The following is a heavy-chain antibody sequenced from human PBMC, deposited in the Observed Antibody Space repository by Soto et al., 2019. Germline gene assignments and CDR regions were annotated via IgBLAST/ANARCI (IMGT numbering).Heavy chain of an antibody. CDR2: IYYSGST. CDR1: CDSISGCAY. Sequence: PSETLSLTCTVSCDSISGCAYWSWIRHHPGKGLEWIGYIYYSGSTYYNPSLKSRLTISLDTSNNQFSLRLNSVTAADTAVYYCARIKSAYYKIISYSLEYWGRGTLVTSPQ. V-gene: IGHV4-31*03. CDR3: ARIKSAYYKIISYSLEY. D-gene: IGHD3-9*01. J-gene: IGHJ4*02.